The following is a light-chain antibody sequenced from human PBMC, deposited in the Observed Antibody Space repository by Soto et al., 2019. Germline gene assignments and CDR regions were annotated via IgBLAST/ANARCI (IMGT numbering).Light chain of an antibody. CDR2: DAS. Sequence: EIVLTQSPATLSLSPGERATLSCRASQSVSSYLAWYQQKPGQAPRLLIYDASNRATGIPARFSGSGSGTDFTLTISRLEPEDFAVYDCQQRSNWLWTVGQGTKGEIK. J-gene: IGKJ1*01. V-gene: IGKV3-11*01. CDR3: QQRSNWLWT. CDR1: QSVSSY.